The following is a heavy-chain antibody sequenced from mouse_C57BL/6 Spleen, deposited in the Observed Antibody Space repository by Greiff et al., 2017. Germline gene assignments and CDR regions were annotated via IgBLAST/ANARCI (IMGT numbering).Heavy chain of an antibody. CDR3: ARGGRSYVWYFDV. Sequence: QVQLQQPGAELVRPGSSVKLSCKASGYTFTSYWMDWVKQRPGQGLEWIGNIYPSDSETHYNQKFKDKATLTVDKSSSTAYMQLSSLTSEDSAVYYCARGGRSYVWYFDVWGTGTTVTVSS. D-gene: IGHD1-1*01. V-gene: IGHV1-61*01. CDR1: GYTFTSYW. CDR2: IYPSDSET. J-gene: IGHJ1*03.